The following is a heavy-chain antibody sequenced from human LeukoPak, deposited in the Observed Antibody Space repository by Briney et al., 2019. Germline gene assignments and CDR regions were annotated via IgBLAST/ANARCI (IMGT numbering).Heavy chain of an antibody. Sequence: PGGSLRLSCAASGFTFSSYAMHWVRQAPGKGLEWVAVISYDGSNKYYADSVKGRFTISRDNSKNTLYLQMNSLRAEDTAVYYCARDSGGGNPLTYWGQGTLVTVSS. V-gene: IGHV3-30*04. CDR3: ARDSGGGNPLTY. J-gene: IGHJ4*02. CDR2: ISYDGSNK. CDR1: GFTFSSYA. D-gene: IGHD4-23*01.